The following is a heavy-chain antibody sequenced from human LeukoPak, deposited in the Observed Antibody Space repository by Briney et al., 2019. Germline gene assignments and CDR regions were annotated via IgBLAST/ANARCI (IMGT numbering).Heavy chain of an antibody. V-gene: IGHV3-30*18. D-gene: IGHD3-10*01. J-gene: IGHJ4*02. CDR2: ISYDGSNK. Sequence: GGSLRLSCAASGFTFSSYGMHWVRQAPGKGLEWVAVISYDGSNKYYADSVKGRFTISRDNSKNTLYLQMNSLRAEDTAVYYCAKARIYGSGSYSLDYWGQGTLVTVSS. CDR1: GFTFSSYG. CDR3: AKARIYGSGSYSLDY.